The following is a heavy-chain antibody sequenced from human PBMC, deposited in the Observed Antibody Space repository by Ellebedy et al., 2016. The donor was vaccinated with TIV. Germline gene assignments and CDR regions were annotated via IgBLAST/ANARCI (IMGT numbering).Heavy chain of an antibody. CDR1: GGTFSSYA. V-gene: IGHV1-69*06. CDR2: IIPIFGTA. D-gene: IGHD5-18*01. Sequence: SVKVSXXASGGTFSSYAISWVRQAPGQGLEWMGGIIPIFGTANYAQKFQGRVTITADKSTSTAYMELRSLRSDDTAVYYCARGYKPDYWGQGTLVTVSS. J-gene: IGHJ4*02. CDR3: ARGYKPDY.